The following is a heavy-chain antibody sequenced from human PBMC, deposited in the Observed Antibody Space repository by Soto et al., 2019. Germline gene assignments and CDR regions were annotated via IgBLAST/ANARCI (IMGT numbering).Heavy chain of an antibody. J-gene: IGHJ6*02. D-gene: IGHD3-22*01. Sequence: SETLSLTCAVYGGSFSGYYWSWIRQPPGKGLEWIGEINHSGSTNYNPSLKSRVTISVDTSKNQFSLKLSSVTAADTAVYYCARGRDSNYYYGMDVWGQGTTVNVS. CDR3: ARGRDSNYYYGMDV. CDR1: GGSFSGYY. CDR2: INHSGST. V-gene: IGHV4-34*01.